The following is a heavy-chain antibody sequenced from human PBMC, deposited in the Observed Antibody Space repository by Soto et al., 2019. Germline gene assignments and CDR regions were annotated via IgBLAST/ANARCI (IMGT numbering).Heavy chain of an antibody. Sequence: VQLLESGGGLIQPGGSRRLSCAAPGFTFSYGIHWLRQAPGKGLGWVAYISYDSSNKFYGDSVKGRFTISRDNSKNTQFLQMNSLRAEDTAVYYCAKLVIGYCSGNTCDDYWGQGTLVAVSS. V-gene: IGHV3-30*18. CDR2: ISYDSSNK. J-gene: IGHJ4*02. D-gene: IGHD2-15*01. CDR1: GFTFSYG. CDR3: AKLVIGYCSGNTCDDY.